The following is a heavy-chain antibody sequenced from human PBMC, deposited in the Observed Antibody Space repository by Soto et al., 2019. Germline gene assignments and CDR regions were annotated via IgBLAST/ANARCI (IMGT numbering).Heavy chain of an antibody. V-gene: IGHV1-69*13. Sequence: SVKVSCKASGVTFSSYAISWVRQAPGQGLEWMGGIIPIFGTANYAQKFQGRVTITADESTSTAYMELSSLRSEDTAVYYCARFLAYCGGDCYSRQQIYYYYGMDVWGQGTTVTVSS. CDR1: GVTFSSYA. CDR2: IIPIFGTA. CDR3: ARFLAYCGGDCYSRQQIYYYYGMDV. J-gene: IGHJ6*02. D-gene: IGHD2-21*02.